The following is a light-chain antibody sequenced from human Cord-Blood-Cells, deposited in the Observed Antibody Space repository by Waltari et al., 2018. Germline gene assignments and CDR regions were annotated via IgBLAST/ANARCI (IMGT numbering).Light chain of an antibody. CDR2: WAS. J-gene: IGKJ1*01. CDR1: QSVLYSSNNKNY. Sequence: DIVMTQSPDSLAVSLGERATINCKSSQSVLYSSNNKNYLARYQQKAGQPPKLLIYWASTRESGVPDRFSVRWSGTDFTLTISSLQAEDVAVYYCQQYYSTPPTFGQGTKVEIK. V-gene: IGKV4-1*01. CDR3: QQYYSTPPT.